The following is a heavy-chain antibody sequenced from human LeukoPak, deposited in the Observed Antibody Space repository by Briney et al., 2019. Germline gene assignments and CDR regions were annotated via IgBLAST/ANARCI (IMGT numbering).Heavy chain of an antibody. D-gene: IGHD3-10*01. Sequence: PSETLSLTCTVSGVSIGTSRYYWGWIRQTPGKGLEWIGNIFRTGSTYYSASLKSRLSISVDTSKNHIVLKLTSVTAADTAVYFCARRVGFYGSGSLNYFDPWGQGILVSVSS. CDR2: IFRTGST. J-gene: IGHJ5*01. CDR1: GVSIGTSRYY. V-gene: IGHV4-39*02. CDR3: ARRVGFYGSGSLNYFDP.